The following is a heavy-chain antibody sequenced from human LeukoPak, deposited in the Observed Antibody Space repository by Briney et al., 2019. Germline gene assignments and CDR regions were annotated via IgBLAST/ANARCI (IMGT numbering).Heavy chain of an antibody. V-gene: IGHV3-30-3*01. D-gene: IGHD4-23*01. J-gene: IGHJ4*02. Sequence: GGSLRLSCAASGFTFSSYAMHWVRQAPGKGLEWVAVISYDGSNKYYADSVKGRFTISRDNSKNTLYLQMNSLRAEDTAVYYCARVLTTRVVTLMLDNWGPGTPGTASS. CDR3: ARVLTTRVVTLMLDN. CDR1: GFTFSSYA. CDR2: ISYDGSNK.